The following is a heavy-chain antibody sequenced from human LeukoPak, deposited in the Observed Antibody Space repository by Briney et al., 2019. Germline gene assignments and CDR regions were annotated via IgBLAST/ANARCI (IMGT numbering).Heavy chain of an antibody. CDR1: GYTFTSYG. V-gene: IGHV1-18*01. D-gene: IGHD6-19*01. J-gene: IGHJ5*02. CDR3: ARGIAVAGRPGKNWFDP. CDR2: ISAYNGNT. Sequence: GASVKVSCKASGYTFTSYGISWVRQAPGQGLEWMGWISAYNGNTNYAQKLQGRVTVTTDTSTSTAYMELRSLRSDDTAVYYCARGIAVAGRPGKNWFDPWGQGTLVTVSS.